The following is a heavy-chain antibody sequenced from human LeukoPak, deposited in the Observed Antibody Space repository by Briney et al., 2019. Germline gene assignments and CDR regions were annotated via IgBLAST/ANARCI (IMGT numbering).Heavy chain of an antibody. Sequence: SETLSLTCTVSGDSISDYYWSWIRQPAGRGLEWIGRIFTTENTDYNPSLTSRVTMSIDTSKNQFSLELRSVTAADTAVYYCTRDPAFYGSGDWGQGTLVTVSS. CDR1: GDSISDYY. CDR2: IFTTENT. D-gene: IGHD3-10*01. V-gene: IGHV4-4*07. CDR3: TRDPAFYGSGD. J-gene: IGHJ4*02.